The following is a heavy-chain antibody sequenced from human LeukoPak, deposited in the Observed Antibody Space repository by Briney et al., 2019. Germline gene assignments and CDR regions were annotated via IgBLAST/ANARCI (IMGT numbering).Heavy chain of an antibody. D-gene: IGHD5-18*01. CDR1: GGSISSYY. CDR3: ARDRPSPAMARGDWFDP. V-gene: IGHV4-4*07. CDR2: IYTSGST. Sequence: SETLSLTCTVSGGSISSYYWSWIQQPAGKGLEWIGRIYTSGSTNYNPSLKSRVTMSVDTSKNQFSLKLSSVTAADTAVYYCARDRPSPAMARGDWFDPWGQGTLVTVSS. J-gene: IGHJ5*02.